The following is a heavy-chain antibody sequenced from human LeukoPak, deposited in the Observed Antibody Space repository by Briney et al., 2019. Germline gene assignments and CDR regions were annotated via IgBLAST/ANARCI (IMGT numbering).Heavy chain of an antibody. V-gene: IGHV4-4*07. D-gene: IGHD2-21*01. CDR3: ARRSVGLWFFDY. CDR1: GGSISSYY. Sequence: SETLSLTCTVSGGSISSYYWSWIRQPAGKGLEWIGRTFSGGHTNYNPSLKSRVTISVDTSKNQFSLRLNSVTAADTAVYYCARRSVGLWFFDYWGQGTLVTVSS. CDR2: TFSGGHT. J-gene: IGHJ4*02.